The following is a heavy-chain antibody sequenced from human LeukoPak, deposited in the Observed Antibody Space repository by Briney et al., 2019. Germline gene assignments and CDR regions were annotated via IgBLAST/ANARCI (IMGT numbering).Heavy chain of an antibody. CDR3: ARETTVTTSDAFDI. D-gene: IGHD4-17*01. CDR1: GGSISSYY. J-gene: IGHJ3*02. CDR2: IYYSGST. Sequence: SETLSLTCTVSGGSISSYYWSCLRQPPGKGLGWIGYIYYSGSTNYNPSLKSRVTISVDTSKNQFSLKLSSVTAADTAVYYCARETTVTTSDAFDIWGQGTMVTVSS. V-gene: IGHV4-59*01.